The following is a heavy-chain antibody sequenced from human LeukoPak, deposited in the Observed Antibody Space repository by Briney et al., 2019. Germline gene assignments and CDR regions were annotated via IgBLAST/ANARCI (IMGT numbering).Heavy chain of an antibody. D-gene: IGHD2-15*01. CDR2: INTNTGNP. J-gene: IGHJ3*02. Sequence: GASVKVSCKASGYTFTSYAMNWVRQAPGQGLEWIGWINTNTGNPTYAQGFTGRFVFSLDTSVSTAYLQISSLKAEDTAVYYCASPHRYCSGGSCSQAERIGSFDAFDIWGQGTMVTVSS. CDR3: ASPHRYCSGGSCSQAERIGSFDAFDI. CDR1: GYTFTSYA. V-gene: IGHV7-4-1*02.